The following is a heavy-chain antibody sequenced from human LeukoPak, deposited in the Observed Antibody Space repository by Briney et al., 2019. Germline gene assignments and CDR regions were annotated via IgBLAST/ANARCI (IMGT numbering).Heavy chain of an antibody. V-gene: IGHV4-59*12. CDR1: GGSISSYY. D-gene: IGHD6-13*01. CDR3: ARGPSEYSSSWPFDY. J-gene: IGHJ4*02. CDR2: IYYSGST. Sequence: SETLSLTCTVSGGSISSYYWNWIRQPPGKGLEWIGYIYYSGSTNYNPSLKSRVTISVDTSKNQFSLKLSSVTAADTAVYYCARGPSEYSSSWPFDYWGQGTLVTVSS.